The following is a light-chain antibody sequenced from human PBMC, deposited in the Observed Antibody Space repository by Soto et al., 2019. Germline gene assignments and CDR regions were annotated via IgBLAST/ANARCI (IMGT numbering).Light chain of an antibody. CDR1: QSVLYSSNNKNY. CDR3: QQHDSTPYT. V-gene: IGKV4-1*01. Sequence: DIVMTQSPDSLAVSLGERATINCKSSQSVLYSSNNKNYLAWYQQKPGQPPKLLIYWASTREAGVPDRFSGNGSGTDFTLTISSLQAEDVAVYYGQQHDSTPYTFGQGTKLEIK. J-gene: IGKJ2*01. CDR2: WAS.